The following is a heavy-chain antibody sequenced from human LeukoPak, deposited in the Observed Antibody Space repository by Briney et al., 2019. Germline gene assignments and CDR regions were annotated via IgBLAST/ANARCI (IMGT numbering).Heavy chain of an antibody. CDR2: ISNSDGST. D-gene: IGHD5-24*01. CDR3: AKSLGVGGYTRYKGFDQ. Sequence: GGSLRLSCAASGCTFSSYAMNWVRQPPGKGLEWVSSISNSDGSTYYADFVKGRFTISRDNSKNTLHLQMNSLRAEDTAVYYCAKSLGVGGYTRYKGFDQWGQGTLVTVSS. CDR1: GCTFSSYA. J-gene: IGHJ4*02. V-gene: IGHV3-23*01.